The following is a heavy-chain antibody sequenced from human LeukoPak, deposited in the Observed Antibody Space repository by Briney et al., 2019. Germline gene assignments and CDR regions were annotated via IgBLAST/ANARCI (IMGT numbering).Heavy chain of an antibody. CDR1: GGSFSGYY. V-gene: IGHV4-34*01. D-gene: IGHD2/OR15-2a*01. CDR3: ARAAGVSN. CDR2: INHSGST. Sequence: SETLSLTCAVYGGSFSGYYWSWIRRPPGKGLEWIGEINHSGSTNYNPSLKSRVTISVDTSKNQFSLKLSSVTAADTAVYYCARAAGVSNWGQGTLVTVSS. J-gene: IGHJ4*02.